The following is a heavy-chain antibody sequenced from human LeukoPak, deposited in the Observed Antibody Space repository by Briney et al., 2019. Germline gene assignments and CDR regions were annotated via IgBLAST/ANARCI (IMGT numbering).Heavy chain of an antibody. Sequence: SETLSLTCTVSGGSISSSSYYWGWIRQPPGKGLEWIGSIYYSGSTYYNPSLKSRVTISVDTSKNQFSLKLSSVTAADTAVYYCARDQDYYDSSGYGTFQHWGQGTLVTVSS. CDR1: GGSISSSSYY. CDR2: IYYSGST. J-gene: IGHJ1*01. CDR3: ARDQDYYDSSGYGTFQH. V-gene: IGHV4-39*07. D-gene: IGHD3-22*01.